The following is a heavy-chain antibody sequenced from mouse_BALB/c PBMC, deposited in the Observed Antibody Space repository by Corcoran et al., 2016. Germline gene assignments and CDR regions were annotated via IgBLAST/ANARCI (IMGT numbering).Heavy chain of an antibody. V-gene: IGHV14-3*02. Sequence: EGQLQQSGAELVKPGASVKLSCTASGFNINDTYMHWVKQRPEQGLEWIGRIDPVNGNTKYDPKFQGKATIPADTSSNTAYLQLSSLTSEDTAVYYCANWDWYFDVWGAGTTVTVSS. CDR1: GFNINDTY. J-gene: IGHJ1*01. D-gene: IGHD4-1*01. CDR3: ANWDWYFDV. CDR2: IDPVNGNT.